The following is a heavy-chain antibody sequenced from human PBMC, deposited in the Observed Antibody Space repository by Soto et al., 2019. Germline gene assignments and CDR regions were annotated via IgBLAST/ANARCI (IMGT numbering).Heavy chain of an antibody. V-gene: IGHV1-46*01. D-gene: IGHD3-10*01. J-gene: IGHJ6*02. CDR3: ARGRGGRFGELLQYYYYYGMDV. Sequence: ASVKVSCKASGYTFTSYYMHWVRQAPGQGLEWMGIINPSGGSTSYAQKFQGRVTMTRDTSTSTVYMELSSLRSDDTAVYYCARGRGGRFGELLQYYYYYGMDVWGQGTTVTVS. CDR2: INPSGGST. CDR1: GYTFTSYY.